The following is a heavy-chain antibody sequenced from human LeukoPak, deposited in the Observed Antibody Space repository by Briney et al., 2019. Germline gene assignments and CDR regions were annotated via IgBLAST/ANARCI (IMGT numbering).Heavy chain of an antibody. CDR1: GYSISSGYY. CDR2: IYHSGST. CDR3: ARHGWIVPAAISYYYYYGMDV. Sequence: SETLSLTCTVPGYSISSGYYWGWIRPPPGKGLEWIGSIYHSGSTYYNPSLKRRVTISVDSYKNKLCLKVSAVTAADTAVYYCARHGWIVPAAISYYYYYGMDVWGQGTTVTVSS. V-gene: IGHV4-38-2*02. D-gene: IGHD2-2*01. J-gene: IGHJ6*02.